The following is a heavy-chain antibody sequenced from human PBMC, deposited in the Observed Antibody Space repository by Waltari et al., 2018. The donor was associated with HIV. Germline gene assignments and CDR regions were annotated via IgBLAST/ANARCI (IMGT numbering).Heavy chain of an antibody. CDR2: INSDGSST. CDR3: ASTPPYYDGMDV. CDR1: GFTFSSYW. J-gene: IGHJ6*02. V-gene: IGHV3-74*01. Sequence: EVQLVESGGGLVQPGGSLRLSCAASGFTFSSYWMHWVRQAPGKGLVWVSRINSDGSSTSYADSVKGRFTISRDNAKNTLYLQMNSLRAEDTAVYYCASTPPYYDGMDVWGQGTTVTVSS.